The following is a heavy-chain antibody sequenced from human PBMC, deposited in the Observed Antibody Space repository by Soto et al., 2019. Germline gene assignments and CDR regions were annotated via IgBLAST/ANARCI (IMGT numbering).Heavy chain of an antibody. Sequence: GASVKVSCKASGYTFTSYAMHWVRQAPGQRPEWMGWINAGNGNTKYSQKFQGRVTITRDTSASTAYMELSSLRSEDTAVYYCARRIPFGYGMDVWGQGTTVTVSS. V-gene: IGHV1-3*01. D-gene: IGHD2-21*01. CDR2: INAGNGNT. J-gene: IGHJ6*02. CDR1: GYTFTSYA. CDR3: ARRIPFGYGMDV.